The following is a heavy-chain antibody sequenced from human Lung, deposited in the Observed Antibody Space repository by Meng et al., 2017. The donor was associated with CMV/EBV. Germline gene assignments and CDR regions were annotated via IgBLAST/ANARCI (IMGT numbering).Heavy chain of an antibody. V-gene: IGHV1-2*02. J-gene: IGHJ3*02. Sequence: GESLKISCKASGYTFSLYYIHWVRQAPGQGLEWMGWINPNTGGTNSAQKFQGRVTITGDTSNSTAYMELSRLKSDDTALYYCARERGLGFRGTNDAFDIWXQGTXVTV. CDR3: ARERGLGFRGTNDAFDI. CDR1: GYTFSLYY. CDR2: INPNTGGT. D-gene: IGHD3-16*01.